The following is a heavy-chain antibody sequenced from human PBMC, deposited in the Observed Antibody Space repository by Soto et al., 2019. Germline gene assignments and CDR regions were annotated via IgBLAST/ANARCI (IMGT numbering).Heavy chain of an antibody. CDR1: GFSFATYG. CDR2: ISDDGSDK. V-gene: IGHV3-30*18. J-gene: IGHJ4*02. D-gene: IGHD2-15*01. CDR3: AKDRHSEAVYYFDS. Sequence: QVQLVESGGGVVQPGRSLTLSCVASGFSFATYGMHWVRQAPCKGLEWVAVISDDGSDKYYADSVKGRFTISRDNSKNTLYLQMNSLRPEDTAMYYCAKDRHSEAVYYFDSGGQGTLVTVSS.